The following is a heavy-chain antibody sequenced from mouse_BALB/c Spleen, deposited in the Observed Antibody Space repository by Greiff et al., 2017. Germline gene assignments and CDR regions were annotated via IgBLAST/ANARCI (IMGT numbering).Heavy chain of an antibody. J-gene: IGHJ4*01. CDR3: ARYGYYAMDY. Sequence: VKLMESGAELARPGASVKMSCKASGYTFTSYWMHWVKQRPGQGLEWIGEINPSNGRTNYNEKFKSKATLTVDKSSSTAYMQLSSLTSEDSAVYYCARYGYYAMDYWGQGTSVTVSS. CDR1: GYTFTSYW. CDR2: INPSNGRT. V-gene: IGHV1S81*02. D-gene: IGHD1-2*01.